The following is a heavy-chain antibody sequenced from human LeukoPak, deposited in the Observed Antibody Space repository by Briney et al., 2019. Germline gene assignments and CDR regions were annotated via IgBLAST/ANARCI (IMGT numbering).Heavy chain of an antibody. CDR3: ARADYYDSSGYLLEVYYFDY. CDR1: GGTFSSYA. Sequence: SVKVSCKAPGGTFSSYAISWVRQAPGQGLEWIGGIIPIFGTANYAQKFQGRVTITTDESTSTAYVELSSLRSEDTAVYYCARADYYDSSGYLLEVYYFDYWGQGTLVTVSS. D-gene: IGHD3-22*01. CDR2: IIPIFGTA. V-gene: IGHV1-69*05. J-gene: IGHJ4*02.